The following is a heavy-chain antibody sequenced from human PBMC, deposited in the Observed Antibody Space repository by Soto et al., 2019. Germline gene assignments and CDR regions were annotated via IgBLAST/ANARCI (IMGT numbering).Heavy chain of an antibody. CDR1: GVTFSSYT. CDR2: IIPIXGIA. Sequence: GXSVRVSCKASGVTFSSYTITWVRRAPGQGLEWMGXIIPIXGIAKYAKNFQXXVTVTADXXTSTAYMELSSLRYEETAVYYCAREESSSSFDYWGQGTLVTV. V-gene: IGHV1-69*04. CDR3: AREESSSSFDY. D-gene: IGHD6-6*01. J-gene: IGHJ4*02.